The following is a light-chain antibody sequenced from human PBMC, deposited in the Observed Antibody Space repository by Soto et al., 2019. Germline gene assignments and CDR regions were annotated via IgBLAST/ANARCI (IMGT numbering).Light chain of an antibody. J-gene: IGLJ1*01. CDR3: SSYTNINTRACV. CDR2: EVT. CDR1: ISNIGDNH. V-gene: IGLV2-14*01. Sequence: QSVLTQPPSASAAPGQRVTISCSGTISNIGDNHVSWYQQVPGKAPKLIIYEVTDRPSGVSNRFSGSKSGNTASLTISGLQAEDEAEYYCSSYTNINTRACVFGTGTKLTVL.